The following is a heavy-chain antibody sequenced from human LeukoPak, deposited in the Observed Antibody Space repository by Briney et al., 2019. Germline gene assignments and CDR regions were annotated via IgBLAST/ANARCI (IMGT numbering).Heavy chain of an antibody. V-gene: IGHV4-59*12. Sequence: PSETLSLTCTVSGGSISSYYWSWIRQPPGKGLEWIGYIYYGGSTNYNPSLKSRVTISVDTSKNQFYLKLTSVTAADTAVYYCAREDYNFLWGQGTLVTVSS. CDR3: AREDYNFL. J-gene: IGHJ4*02. CDR1: GGSISSYY. CDR2: IYYGGST. D-gene: IGHD3-3*01.